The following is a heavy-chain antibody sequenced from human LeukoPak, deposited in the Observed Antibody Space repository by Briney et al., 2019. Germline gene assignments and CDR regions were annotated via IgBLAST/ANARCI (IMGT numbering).Heavy chain of an antibody. V-gene: IGHV3-48*02. D-gene: IGHD5-24*01. CDR3: ARADRDGNKRFLD. CDR1: GFTFSSYS. Sequence: GGSLRLSCAASGFTFSSYSVIWAHQAPGKGLEWVSYVSSSGTTTYYADSVKGRFTISRDNGKNLVSLQMNSLRDEDTAVYYCARADRDGNKRFLDSGQGTLVTVSS. J-gene: IGHJ4*02. CDR2: VSSSGTTT.